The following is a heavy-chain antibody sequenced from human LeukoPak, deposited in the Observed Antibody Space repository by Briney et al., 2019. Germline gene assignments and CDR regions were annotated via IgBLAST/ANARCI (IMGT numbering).Heavy chain of an antibody. J-gene: IGHJ3*02. D-gene: IGHD6-13*01. CDR2: ISYSSSYI. CDR3: ARSGEQQMVRGGFDI. CDR1: GFTFSSYG. Sequence: GGSLRLSCAASGFTFSSYGMNWVRQAPGKGLEWVSSISYSSSYIYYADSVKGRFTISRDNAKNSLYLQMNSLRAEDTAVYYCARSGEQQMVRGGFDIWGQGTMVTVSS. V-gene: IGHV3-21*01.